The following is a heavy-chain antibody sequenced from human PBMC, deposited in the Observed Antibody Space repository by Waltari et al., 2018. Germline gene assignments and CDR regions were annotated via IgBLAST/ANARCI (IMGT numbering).Heavy chain of an antibody. V-gene: IGHV4-59*01. CDR3: ARMLVFNYYYYGMDV. CDR2: IYYSGST. D-gene: IGHD6-13*01. CDR1: GGSISSYY. Sequence: QVQLQESGPGLVKPSETLSLTCTVSGGSISSYYWSWIRQPPGKGLEWIGYIYYSGSTNYNPSLKSRVTISVDTSKNQFSLKLSSVTAADTAVYYCARMLVFNYYYYGMDVWGQGTTVTVSS. J-gene: IGHJ6*02.